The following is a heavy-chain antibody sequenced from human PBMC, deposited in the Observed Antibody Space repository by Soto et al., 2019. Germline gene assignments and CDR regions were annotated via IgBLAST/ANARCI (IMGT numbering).Heavy chain of an antibody. CDR2: IYTGDSDT. Sequence: GESVKISCXGSGYSFASYWIAWVRQMPGKGLEWMGIIYTGDSDTRYSPSFQGQVTISADKSISTAYLQWSSLKASDTALYYCAKTFSGSNDAFDIWGQGTMVTVSS. CDR1: GYSFASYW. V-gene: IGHV5-51*01. J-gene: IGHJ3*02. CDR3: AKTFSGSNDAFDI.